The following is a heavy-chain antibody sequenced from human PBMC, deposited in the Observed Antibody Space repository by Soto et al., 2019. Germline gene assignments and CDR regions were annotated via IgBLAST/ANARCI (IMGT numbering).Heavy chain of an antibody. D-gene: IGHD2-2*01. CDR3: ARVVPAGDAWLGA. Sequence: ASVKVSCKTSGYTFSNYGITWVRQAPGQPLEWLGGISLYSDGTNYAQKFQGRVSMTTDTSTTTAYMELRSLRSDDTAVYYCARVVPAGDAWLGAWGQGTMVTVSS. CDR1: GYTFSNYG. J-gene: IGHJ5*02. V-gene: IGHV1-18*01. CDR2: ISLYSDGT.